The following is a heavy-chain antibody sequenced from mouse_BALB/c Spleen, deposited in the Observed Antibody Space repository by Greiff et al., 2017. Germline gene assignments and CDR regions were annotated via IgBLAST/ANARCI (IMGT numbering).Heavy chain of an antibody. CDR1: GFNIKDTY. CDR2: IDPANGNT. D-gene: IGHD2-4*01. CDR3: APYDYGAMDY. Sequence: EVQGVESGAELVKPGASVKLSCTASGFNIKDTYMHWVKQRPEQGLEWIGRIDPANGNTKYDPKFQGKATITADTSSNTAYLQLSSLTSEDTAVYYCAPYDYGAMDYWGQGTSVTVSS. J-gene: IGHJ4*01. V-gene: IGHV14-3*02.